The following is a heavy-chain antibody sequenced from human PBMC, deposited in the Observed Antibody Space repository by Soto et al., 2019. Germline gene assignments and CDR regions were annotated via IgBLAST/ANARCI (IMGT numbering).Heavy chain of an antibody. CDR3: ARDLLLWFGESRYYYGMDV. J-gene: IGHJ6*02. CDR2: INSDGSST. Sequence: GGSLRLSCAASGFTFSSYWMHWVRQAPGKGLVWVSRINSDGSSTSYADSVKGRLTISRDNAKNTLYLQMNSLRAEDTAVYYCARDLLLWFGESRYYYGMDVWGQGTTVTVSS. D-gene: IGHD3-10*01. V-gene: IGHV3-74*01. CDR1: GFTFSSYW.